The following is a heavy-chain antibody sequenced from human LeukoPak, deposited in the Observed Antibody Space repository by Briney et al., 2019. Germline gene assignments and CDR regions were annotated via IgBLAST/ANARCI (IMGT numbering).Heavy chain of an antibody. CDR2: ISSSSSYI. D-gene: IGHD2-2*01. CDR3: ATSPRSVVVPTAVDY. CDR1: GGSISTSN. J-gene: IGHJ4*02. Sequence: PSGTLSLSCTVSGGSISTSNWWSWVRQAPGKGLEWVSSISSSSSYIYYADSVKGRFTLSRDNAKNSLYLQMNSLRAEDTAVYYCATSPRSVVVPTAVDYWGQGTLVTVSS. V-gene: IGHV3-21*06.